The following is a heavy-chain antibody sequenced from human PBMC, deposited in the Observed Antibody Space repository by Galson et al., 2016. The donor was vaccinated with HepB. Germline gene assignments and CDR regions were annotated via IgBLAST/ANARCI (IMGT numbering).Heavy chain of an antibody. D-gene: IGHD4/OR15-4a*01. CDR1: GFTFSRHS. CDR2: MTSSGDYI. V-gene: IGHV3-21*01. J-gene: IGHJ3*02. CDR3: ARGGAPVAFDI. Sequence: SLRLSCAASGFTFSRHSMNWVRQAPGKGLEWVSSMTSSGDYIFYADSMEGRFTISRDNAKNSLFLQMNSLRVEDTAVYYCARGGAPVAFDIWGQGTMVTVSS.